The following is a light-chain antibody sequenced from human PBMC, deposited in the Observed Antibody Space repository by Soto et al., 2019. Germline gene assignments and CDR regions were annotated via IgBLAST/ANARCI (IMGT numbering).Light chain of an antibody. CDR3: QSYDTQYVV. V-gene: IGLV6-57*02. CDR1: GGSIATNY. CDR2: EDN. J-gene: IGLJ2*01. Sequence: NFMLTQPHSVSESPGKTVTISCIGSGGSIATNYVQWYQQRPGSATITIIYEDNQRPSWVPDRFSGSIDSSSNSAPLTISGLRAEDEADYYCQSYDTQYVVFGGGTKLTVL.